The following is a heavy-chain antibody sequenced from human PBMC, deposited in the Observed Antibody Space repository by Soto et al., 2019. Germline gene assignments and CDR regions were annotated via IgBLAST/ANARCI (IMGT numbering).Heavy chain of an antibody. D-gene: IGHD5-18*01. CDR2: INPSGGST. V-gene: IGHV1-46*01. CDR3: ARDSGYSYGQNSWFDP. CDR1: GYTFTSYY. J-gene: IGHJ5*02. Sequence: QVQLVQSGAEVKKPGASVKVSCKASGYTFTSYYMHWVRQAPGQGLEWMGIINPSGGSTSYAQKFQGRVTMTRDTSTSTVYMELSSLRSEDTAVYYCARDSGYSYGQNSWFDPWGQGTLVTVSS.